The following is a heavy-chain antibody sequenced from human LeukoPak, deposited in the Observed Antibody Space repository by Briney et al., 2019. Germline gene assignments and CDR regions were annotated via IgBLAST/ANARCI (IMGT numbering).Heavy chain of an antibody. Sequence: SETLSLTCTVSGGSISSSSYYWGWIRQPPGKGLEWIGSIYYSGSTYYNPSLKSRVTISVDTSKNQFSLKLSSVTAADTAVYYCAGLPSSGRYEGDWFDPWGQGTLVTVSS. J-gene: IGHJ5*02. V-gene: IGHV4-39*07. D-gene: IGHD3-10*01. CDR3: AGLPSSGRYEGDWFDP. CDR1: GGSISSSSYY. CDR2: IYYSGST.